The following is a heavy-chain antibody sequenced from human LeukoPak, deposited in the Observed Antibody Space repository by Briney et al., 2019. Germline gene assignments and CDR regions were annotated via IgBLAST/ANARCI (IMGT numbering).Heavy chain of an antibody. CDR1: GGTFSSYA. CDR3: ARDSLSWGYGPDNWFGP. Sequence: SVKVSCKASGGTFSSYAISWVRQAPGQGLEWMGGIIPIFGTANYVQKFQGRVTITADESTSTAYMELSSLRSEDTAVYYCARDSLSWGYGPDNWFGPWGQGTLVTVSS. V-gene: IGHV1-69*13. D-gene: IGHD3-10*01. J-gene: IGHJ5*02. CDR2: IIPIFGTA.